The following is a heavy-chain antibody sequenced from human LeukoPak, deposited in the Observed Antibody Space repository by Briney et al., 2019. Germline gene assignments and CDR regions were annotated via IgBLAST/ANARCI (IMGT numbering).Heavy chain of an antibody. V-gene: IGHV3-53*01. CDR2: LYSAGST. CDR3: AGSPWDGIRGVGSDYLDY. CDR1: GFIVSNNF. J-gene: IGHJ4*02. D-gene: IGHD6-6*01. Sequence: AGGSLRLSCAASGFIVSNNFMSWVRQAPGKGLEGVSVLYSAGSTFYVDSVKGRFTISRDNSKNMLFLQMNSLRVEDTAIYYCAGSPWDGIRGVGSDYLDYWGRGTLVTVSS.